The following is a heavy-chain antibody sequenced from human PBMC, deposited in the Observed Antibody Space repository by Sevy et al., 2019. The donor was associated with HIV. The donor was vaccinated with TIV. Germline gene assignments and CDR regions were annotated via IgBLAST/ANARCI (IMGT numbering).Heavy chain of an antibody. D-gene: IGHD3-10*01. CDR2: ISYSSNYI. J-gene: IGHJ3*01. CDR3: ARPYGSGSWEAFDV. V-gene: IGHV3-21*01. Sequence: GGSLRLSCTASGFSFSTYMMNWVRQAPGKGLEWVASISYSSNYIYYPYSLKGRFTISRDNAKNSLFLQMNSLRAEDTAVYYCARPYGSGSWEAFDVWGQGTMVTVSS. CDR1: GFSFSTYM.